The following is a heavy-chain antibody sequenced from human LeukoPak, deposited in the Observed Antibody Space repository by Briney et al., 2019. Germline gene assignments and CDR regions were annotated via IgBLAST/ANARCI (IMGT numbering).Heavy chain of an antibody. CDR1: GFSFSSYW. CDR3: ARGWCSHCYGMGD. J-gene: IGHJ6*04. Sequence: GGSLRLSCTASGFSFSSYWMTWVRQAPGKGLEWVANIQKDGSEKYYVDSVRGRSTISRDNAENSLYLHMDSLRADDTALYFCARGWCSHCYGMGDWGKGTTVTVSS. CDR2: IQKDGSEK. D-gene: IGHD4/OR15-4a*01. V-gene: IGHV3-7*03.